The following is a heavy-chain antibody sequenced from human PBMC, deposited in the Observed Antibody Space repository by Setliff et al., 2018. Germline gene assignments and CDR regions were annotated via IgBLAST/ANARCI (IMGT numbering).Heavy chain of an antibody. CDR2: IMPGRDT. Sequence: PSETLSLTCAVYGDSLGGYYWSWIRQSPKKGLEWIGEIMPGRDTLYSPSLESRLTITIDTSKSQFSLKLSSVTAADTAVYYCARGGTYRYFDYWGQGTLVTVSS. V-gene: IGHV4-34*01. CDR3: ARGGTYRYFDY. CDR1: GDSLGGYY. J-gene: IGHJ4*02.